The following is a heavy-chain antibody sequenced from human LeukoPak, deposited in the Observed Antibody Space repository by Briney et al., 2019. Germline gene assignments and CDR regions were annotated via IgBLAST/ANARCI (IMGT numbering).Heavy chain of an antibody. CDR1: GGTVISYA. CDR3: ASVDAYYSSSWQRFDY. D-gene: IGHD6-13*01. J-gene: IGHJ4*02. Sequence: SVKVSCKASGGTVISYAISWVRQAPGQGREWRGGIIPIFGTATYAQKFQARVTITTDDSTSTAYMQLSSLRSEDTAVYYCASVDAYYSSSWQRFDYWGQGTLVTVSS. V-gene: IGHV1-69*05. CDR2: IIPIFGTA.